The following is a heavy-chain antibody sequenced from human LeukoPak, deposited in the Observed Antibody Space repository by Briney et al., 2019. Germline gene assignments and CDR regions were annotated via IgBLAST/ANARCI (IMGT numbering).Heavy chain of an antibody. Sequence: ASVKVSCKASGYTFSGNVMRWMRQAPGQSLEWMGWINGANGDTKYSQRLQDRVTITRDTSANTVYMELNSLRFEDTAVYYCATERLGDTWFDPWGQGTLVTVSS. J-gene: IGHJ5*02. CDR3: ATERLGDTWFDP. CDR1: GYTFSGNV. CDR2: INGANGDT. D-gene: IGHD3-10*01. V-gene: IGHV1-3*01.